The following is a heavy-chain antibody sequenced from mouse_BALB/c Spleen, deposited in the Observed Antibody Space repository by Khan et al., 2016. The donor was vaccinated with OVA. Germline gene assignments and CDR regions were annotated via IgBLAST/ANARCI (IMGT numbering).Heavy chain of an antibody. J-gene: IGHJ2*01. CDR3: ARSVTITTVVATDFDC. Sequence: EVQLQESGPGLVKPSQSLSLTCTVTGYSITSDCAWNWIRQFPGNKLEWMGYISYSGRTSYNPSPKSPISITRDTSKNQFFLQLNSVTTEDTATYYCARSVTITTVVATDFDCWGQGTTLTVSS. D-gene: IGHD1-1*01. CDR2: ISYSGRT. V-gene: IGHV3-2*02. CDR1: GYSITSDCA.